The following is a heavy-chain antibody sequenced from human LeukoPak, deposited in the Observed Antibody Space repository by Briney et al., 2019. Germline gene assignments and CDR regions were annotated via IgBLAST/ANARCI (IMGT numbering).Heavy chain of an antibody. J-gene: IGHJ4*02. Sequence: SCKASGGTFSSYAMSWVRQAPGKGLEWVSAISGSGGSTYYADSVKGRFTISRDNSKNTLYLQMNSLRAEDTAVYYCAKDLYYDSSGYSLYYWGQGTLVTVSS. CDR2: ISGSGGST. V-gene: IGHV3-23*01. D-gene: IGHD3-22*01. CDR3: AKDLYYDSSGYSLYY. CDR1: GGTFSSYA.